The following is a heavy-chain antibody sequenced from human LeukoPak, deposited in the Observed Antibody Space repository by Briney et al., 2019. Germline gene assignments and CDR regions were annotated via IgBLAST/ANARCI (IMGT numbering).Heavy chain of an antibody. CDR2: LTGSGGST. CDR1: GFIFSRYA. V-gene: IGHV3-23*01. D-gene: IGHD3-3*01. CDR3: AKRRGFWSGYLNWFDP. J-gene: IGHJ5*02. Sequence: PGGSLRLSCAASGFIFSRYAMSWVRQAPGRGLEWVSALTGSGGSTYYADFVKGRFTISRDNSKNTLYLQMNRLRAEDTAVYYWAKRRGFWSGYLNWFDPWGQGTLVTVSS.